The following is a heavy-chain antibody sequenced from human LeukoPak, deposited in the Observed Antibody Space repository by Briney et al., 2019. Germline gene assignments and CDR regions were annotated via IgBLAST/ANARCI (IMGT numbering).Heavy chain of an antibody. J-gene: IGHJ4*02. V-gene: IGHV4-59*02. Sequence: SETLSLTCTVSGGSVSSYYWNWIRRPPGKGLEWIGYIHYSGSTNYNPSLKSRVTISVDTSKNQFSLKLNSVTAADTAVHYCARWDSGSYFLDYWGQGTLVTVSS. CDR1: GGSVSSYY. CDR3: ARWDSGSYFLDY. D-gene: IGHD1-26*01. CDR2: IHYSGST.